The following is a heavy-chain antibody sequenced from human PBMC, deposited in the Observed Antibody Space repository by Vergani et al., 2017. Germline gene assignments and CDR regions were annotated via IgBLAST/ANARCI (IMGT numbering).Heavy chain of an antibody. Sequence: QVQLVQSGAEVKKPGSSVKVSCKASGGTFSSYAISWVRQAPGQGLEWMGRIIPILGIANYERKFQGRVTITADKSTSTAYMGLSRLRSEDTAVYYCAGGSVAAAGTYYYCGMDVWGQGTTVTVSS. D-gene: IGHD6-13*01. CDR1: GGTFSSYA. J-gene: IGHJ6*02. V-gene: IGHV1-69*04. CDR2: IIPILGIA. CDR3: AGGSVAAAGTYYYCGMDV.